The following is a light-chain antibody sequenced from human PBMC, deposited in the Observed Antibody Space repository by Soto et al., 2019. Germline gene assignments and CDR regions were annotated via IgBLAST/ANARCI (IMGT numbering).Light chain of an antibody. CDR3: QQTYSTPYT. CDR2: TSG. Sequence: IHMTQSPSSLSASVGDRVTITCRASQRITTYLNWYQQKPGEAPKLLISTSGTLQRGVPSRFSGSGSGTDFTLTITSPQPADFATYFCQQTYSTPYTFGQGTQLEFK. CDR1: QRITTY. V-gene: IGKV1-39*01. J-gene: IGKJ2*01.